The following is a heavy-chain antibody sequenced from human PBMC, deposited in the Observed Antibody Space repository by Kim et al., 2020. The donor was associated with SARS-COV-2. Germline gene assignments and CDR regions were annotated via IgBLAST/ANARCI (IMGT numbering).Heavy chain of an antibody. Sequence: PARKRRVTISVDTSKNQFSMKLSSVTAADTAVYYCASLYCSGGSCTLDYWGQGTLVTVSS. D-gene: IGHD2-15*01. J-gene: IGHJ4*02. V-gene: IGHV4-4*09. CDR3: ASLYCSGGSCTLDY.